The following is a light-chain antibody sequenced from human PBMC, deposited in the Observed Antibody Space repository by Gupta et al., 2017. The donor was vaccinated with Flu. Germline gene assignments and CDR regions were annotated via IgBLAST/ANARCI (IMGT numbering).Light chain of an antibody. J-gene: IGKJ4*01. CDR1: QSVLYSSNNKNY. V-gene: IGKV4-1*01. CDR3: QQYYNTPLT. Sequence: SLGERATINCKSSQSVLYSSNNKNYLAWYQQKPRQPPKLLIYWASTRESGVPDRFSGSGSGTDFTLTISSLQAEDVAVYYCQQYYNTPLTFGGGTKVEIK. CDR2: WAS.